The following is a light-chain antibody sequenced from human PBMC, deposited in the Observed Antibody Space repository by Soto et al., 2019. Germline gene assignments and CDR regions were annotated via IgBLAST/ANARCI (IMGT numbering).Light chain of an antibody. CDR3: SSYTTSLTYV. V-gene: IGLV2-14*03. Sequence: QSALTQPASVSGSPGQSITISCTGASSDVDAYDYVSWYQQHPGKAPKLMIYDVSSRPSGVSDRFSGSKSGNTASLTISGLQAEDEAEYYCSSYTTSLTYVFGTGTKVTVL. J-gene: IGLJ1*01. CDR1: SSDVDAYDY. CDR2: DVS.